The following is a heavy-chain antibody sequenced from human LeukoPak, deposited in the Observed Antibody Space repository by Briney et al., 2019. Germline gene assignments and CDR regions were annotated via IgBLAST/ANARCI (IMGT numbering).Heavy chain of an antibody. D-gene: IGHD1-26*01. CDR3: ARGGGSSRNSPQPELDY. CDR1: GFTVSSNY. Sequence: GGSLRLSCAASGFTVSSNYMSWVRQAPGKGLEWVSVIYSGGSTYYADSVKGRFTISRHNSKNTLYLQMNSLRAEDTAVYYCARGGGSSRNSPQPELDYWGQGTLVTVSS. V-gene: IGHV3-53*04. J-gene: IGHJ4*02. CDR2: IYSGGST.